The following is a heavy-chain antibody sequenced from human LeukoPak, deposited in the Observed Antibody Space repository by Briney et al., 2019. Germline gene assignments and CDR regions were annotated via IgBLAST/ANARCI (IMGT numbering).Heavy chain of an antibody. V-gene: IGHV3-23*01. D-gene: IGHD3-9*01. CDR3: AKDQYYDILTGYSQDWFDP. Sequence: TGGSLRLSCAVSGFTFSSYAMSWVRQAPGKGLEWVSAISGSGGSTYYADSVKGRFTISRDNSKNTLYLQMNSLRAEDTAVYYCAKDQYYDILTGYSQDWFDPWGQGTLVTVSS. CDR1: GFTFSSYA. CDR2: ISGSGGST. J-gene: IGHJ5*02.